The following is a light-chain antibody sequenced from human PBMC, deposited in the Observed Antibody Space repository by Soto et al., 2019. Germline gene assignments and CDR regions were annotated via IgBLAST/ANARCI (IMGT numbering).Light chain of an antibody. CDR3: QQYNNWPPVT. J-gene: IGKJ1*01. V-gene: IGKV3-15*01. CDR2: GAS. CDR1: QSVSSN. Sequence: EIVMTQSPATLSVSPGERATLSCRASQSVSSNLAWYQQKPGQAPRLLIYGASTRATGIPARFSGSGSGKEFTLTISSLQSEDYSVYYFQQYNNWPPVTFGQGTKVEIK.